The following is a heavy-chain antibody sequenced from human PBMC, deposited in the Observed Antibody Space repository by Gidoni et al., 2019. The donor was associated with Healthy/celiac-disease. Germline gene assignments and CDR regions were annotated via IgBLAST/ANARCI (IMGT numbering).Heavy chain of an antibody. Sequence: QVQRQESGPGLVKPSQTLSLTCHVSSGSSSMGGYYWSCIRQHPGKGLEWVGYIYYSGSTYYNPSLKSRVTISVDTSKNQFSLKLSSVTAADTAVYYCARGFVVVATGNWFDPWGQGTLVTVSS. J-gene: IGHJ5*02. V-gene: IGHV4-31*03. CDR3: ARGFVVVATGNWFDP. D-gene: IGHD2-15*01. CDR1: SGSSSMGGYY. CDR2: IYYSGST.